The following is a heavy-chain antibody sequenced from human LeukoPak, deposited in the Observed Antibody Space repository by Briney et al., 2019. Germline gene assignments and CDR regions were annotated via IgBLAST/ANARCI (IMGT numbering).Heavy chain of an antibody. D-gene: IGHD4-11*01. J-gene: IGHJ4*02. CDR1: GFTFSDYW. CDR3: AAWGLYSY. Sequence: GGSLRLSCAASGFTFSDYWMNWVRQAPGKGLEWVANINLHGSVKLHVDSVEGRFTISRDNAKNSLFLQMTSLKVEDTAVYYCAAWGLYSYWGQGTLVTVSS. CDR2: INLHGSVK. V-gene: IGHV3-7*01.